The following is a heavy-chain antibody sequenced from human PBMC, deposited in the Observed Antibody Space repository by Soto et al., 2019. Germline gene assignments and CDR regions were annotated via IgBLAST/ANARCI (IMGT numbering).Heavy chain of an antibody. D-gene: IGHD2-2*02. V-gene: IGHV4-59*01. J-gene: IGHJ4*02. CDR3: ARVYGGAFDY. CDR2: IYYSGST. CDR1: GGSISSYY. Sequence: PSETLSLTCTVSGGSISSYYWSWIRQPPGKGLEWIGYIYYSGSTNYNPSLKSRVTISVDTSKNQFPLKLSSVTAADTAVYYCARVYGGAFDYWGQGTLVTVSS.